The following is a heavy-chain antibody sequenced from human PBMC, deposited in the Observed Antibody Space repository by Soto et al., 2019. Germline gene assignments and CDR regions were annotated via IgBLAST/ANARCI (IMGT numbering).Heavy chain of an antibody. D-gene: IGHD3-10*01. V-gene: IGHV1-18*01. J-gene: IGHJ5*02. CDR1: GYTFTSYG. CDR3: ARGRITMVRGVISWFDP. Sequence: QVQLVQSGAEVKKPGASVKVSCKASGYTFTSYGISWVRQAPGQGLEWMGWISAYNGNTNYAEKLQGRVTMTTDTSTSTAYMELRSLRSDDTAVYYCARGRITMVRGVISWFDPWGQGTLVTVSS. CDR2: ISAYNGNT.